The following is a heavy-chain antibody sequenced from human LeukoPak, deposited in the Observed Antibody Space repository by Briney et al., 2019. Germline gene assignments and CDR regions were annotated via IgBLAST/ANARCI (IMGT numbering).Heavy chain of an antibody. CDR2: INHSGST. V-gene: IGHV4-34*01. CDR3: ARGSGGTTSLDWSDP. J-gene: IGHJ5*02. Sequence: PSETLSLTCAVYGGSFSGYYWSWIRQPPGKGLEWIGEINHSGSTNYNPSLKSRVTISVDTSKNQFSLKLSSVTAADTAVYYCARGSGGTTSLDWSDPWGQGTLVTVSS. CDR1: GGSFSGYY. D-gene: IGHD1-7*01.